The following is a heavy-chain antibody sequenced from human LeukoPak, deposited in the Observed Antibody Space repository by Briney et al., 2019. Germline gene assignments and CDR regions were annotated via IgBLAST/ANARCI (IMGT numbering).Heavy chain of an antibody. CDR2: IYTSGST. CDR1: GGSISSYY. V-gene: IGHV4-4*07. J-gene: IGHJ2*01. Sequence: SETLSLTCTVSGGSISSYYWSWIRQPAGKGLEWIGRIYTSGSTNYNPSLKSRVTMSVDTSKNQFSLKLSSVTAADTAVYYCARVKLAVLSPDPHWYLDLWGRGTLVTVSS. CDR3: ARVKLAVLSPDPHWYLDL. D-gene: IGHD1-14*01.